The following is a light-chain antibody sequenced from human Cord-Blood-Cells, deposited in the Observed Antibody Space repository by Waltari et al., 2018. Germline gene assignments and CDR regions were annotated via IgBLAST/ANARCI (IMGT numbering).Light chain of an antibody. V-gene: IGLV2-14*03. CDR3: SSYTSSSTRNWV. CDR2: DVS. CDR1: SRHVCSYNY. J-gene: IGLJ3*02. Sequence: QTPLPPPASVSGSPGQSITLSCTGTSRHVCSYNYVSWYQHHPGKAPKLMIYDVSDRPSGVSNRFSGSKSGNTASLTISWLQAEDEADYYCSSYTSSSTRNWVFGGGTKLTVL.